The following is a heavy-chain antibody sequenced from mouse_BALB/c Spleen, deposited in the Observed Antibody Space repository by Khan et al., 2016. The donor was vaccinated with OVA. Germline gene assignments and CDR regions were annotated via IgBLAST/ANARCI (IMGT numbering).Heavy chain of an antibody. D-gene: IGHD6-1*01. CDR3: ARAASCWYVGV. CDR2: INTYTGEP. CDR1: GYTFTNYG. V-gene: IGHV9-3-1*01. J-gene: IGHJ1*01. Sequence: QIQLVQSGPELKKPGETVKISCKASGYTFTNYGMNWVKQAPGKGLKWMGWINTYTGEPTYADDFKGRIASSLESYANTAYLQINNLKNEDTATYFCARAASCWYVGVWGAGTTVTVAS.